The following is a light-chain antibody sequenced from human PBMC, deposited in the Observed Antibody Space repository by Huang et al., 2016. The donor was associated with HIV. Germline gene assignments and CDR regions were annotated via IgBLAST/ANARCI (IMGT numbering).Light chain of an antibody. J-gene: IGKJ1*01. CDR1: QSVNSNY. CDR2: GAS. CDR3: QQYGNSRT. V-gene: IGKV3-20*01. Sequence: EIVLTQSPGTLSLSPGERATLSCRASQSVNSNYLAWYQQKSGEAPRLLIYGASSRATGIPERCSGSGSGTDFTLTISRLEPEDFAVYYCQQYGNSRTFGQGTKVEIK.